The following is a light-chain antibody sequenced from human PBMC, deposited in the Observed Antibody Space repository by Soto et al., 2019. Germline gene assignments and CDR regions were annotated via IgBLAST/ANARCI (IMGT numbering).Light chain of an antibody. J-gene: IGLJ2*01. CDR1: XXDGGGYSS. CDR3: CSYAGSYIL. V-gene: IGLV2-11*01. Sequence: QSALTXPRSVSGSPGQSVTXXXTXXXXDGGGYSSVSWYQQHPGKPPKLILYDVNKGPSGVPDRVSGSRSGNTASLTISGLQTEDEADYYCCSYAGSYILFGGGTKLTVL. CDR2: DVN.